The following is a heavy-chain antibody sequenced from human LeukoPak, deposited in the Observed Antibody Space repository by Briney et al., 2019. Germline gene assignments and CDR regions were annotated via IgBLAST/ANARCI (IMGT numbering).Heavy chain of an antibody. Sequence: PSETLSLTCTVSGGSMSSYYWSWLRQSPGKGLEWIGYISHSGSTNYNPSLKSRVTISVDTSNNQFSLILSSVTAADTAVYYCASLRASTIGAHYAMDVWGHGTTVTVSS. CDR3: ASLRASTIGAHYAMDV. CDR2: ISHSGST. V-gene: IGHV4-59*08. J-gene: IGHJ6*02. D-gene: IGHD6-13*01. CDR1: GGSMSSYY.